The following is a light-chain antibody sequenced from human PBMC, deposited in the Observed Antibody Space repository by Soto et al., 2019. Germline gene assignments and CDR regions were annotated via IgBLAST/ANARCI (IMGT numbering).Light chain of an antibody. Sequence: EIVMTQSPATLAVPPGERATLSCRASQSVSTNFAWYQQRPGQAPRLLFYGASIRATAVPARFTASGSGTEFTLSISSLQSEDFSVYYCQQYNTWPRTFGQGTKVDIK. CDR3: QQYNTWPRT. J-gene: IGKJ1*01. CDR1: QSVSTN. CDR2: GAS. V-gene: IGKV3-15*01.